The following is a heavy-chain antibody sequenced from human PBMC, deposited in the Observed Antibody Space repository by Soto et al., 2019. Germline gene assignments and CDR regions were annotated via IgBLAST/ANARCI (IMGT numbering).Heavy chain of an antibody. V-gene: IGHV4-59*01. CDR1: GGSISSYY. D-gene: IGHD3-3*01. J-gene: IGHJ5*02. CDR3: ARVYYDFWSGYYHNWFDP. Sequence: QVQLQESGPGLVKPSETLSLTCTVSGGSISSYYWSWIRQPPGKGLEWIGYINYSGSTNYNPSLKSRVPISVDTSKNQFSLKLSSVTAADTAVYYCARVYYDFWSGYYHNWFDPWGQGTLVTVSS. CDR2: INYSGST.